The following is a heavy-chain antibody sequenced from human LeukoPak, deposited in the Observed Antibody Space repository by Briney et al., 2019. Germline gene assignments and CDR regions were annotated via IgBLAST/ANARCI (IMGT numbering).Heavy chain of an antibody. D-gene: IGHD6-19*01. J-gene: IGHJ4*02. V-gene: IGHV3-30*02. Sequence: GGSLRLSCAASGFIFSNDAMHWVRQAPGKGLEWVAFIWFDGSNKHYADSVKGRFTISRDNSEDTLYLQMNSLRAEDTAVYYCARRSSGWYYFDYWGQGTLVTVSS. CDR2: IWFDGSNK. CDR1: GFIFSNDA. CDR3: ARRSSGWYYFDY.